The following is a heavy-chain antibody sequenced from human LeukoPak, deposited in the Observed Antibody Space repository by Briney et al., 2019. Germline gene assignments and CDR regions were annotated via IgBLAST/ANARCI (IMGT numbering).Heavy chain of an antibody. J-gene: IGHJ4*02. V-gene: IGHV1-18*01. CDR1: GYTFTSYG. D-gene: IGHD5-18*01. CDR2: ISAYNGNT. CDR3: ARNKLRIQLWFMDY. Sequence: ASEKASCKASGYTFTSYGISWVRQAPGQGLEWMGWISAYNGNTNYAQKLQGRVTMTTDTSTSTAYMELRSLRSDDTAVYYCARNKLRIQLWFMDYWGQGTLVTVSS.